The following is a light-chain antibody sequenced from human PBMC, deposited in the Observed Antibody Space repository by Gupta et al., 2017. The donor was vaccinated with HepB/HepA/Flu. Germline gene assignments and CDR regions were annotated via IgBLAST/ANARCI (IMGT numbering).Light chain of an antibody. CDR2: WAS. V-gene: IGKV4-1*01. CDR1: KSVLYSSNNKNY. J-gene: IGKJ4*01. Sequence: DIVMTQSPDSLAMSLCERATINCKSSKSVLYSSNNKNYLDWYQQKPGQPPKLLIYWASTRESGVPDRFSGSGSGTDFTLTISSLQAEDVAVYYCHQYYSTPPTFGGGTKVEIK. CDR3: HQYYSTPPT.